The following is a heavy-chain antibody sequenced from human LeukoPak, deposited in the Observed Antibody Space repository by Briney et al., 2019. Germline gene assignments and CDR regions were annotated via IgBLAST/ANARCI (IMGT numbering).Heavy chain of an antibody. CDR3: ARDGTIAVAGRGGYFDY. D-gene: IGHD6-19*01. CDR2: IYYSGST. Sequence: PSETLSLTCTVSGGSISSYYWSWIRQPPGKGLEWIGYIYYSGSTNYNPSLKSRVTISVDASKNQFSLKLSSVTAADTAVYYCARDGTIAVAGRGGYFDYWGQGTLVTVSS. V-gene: IGHV4-59*01. J-gene: IGHJ4*02. CDR1: GGSISSYY.